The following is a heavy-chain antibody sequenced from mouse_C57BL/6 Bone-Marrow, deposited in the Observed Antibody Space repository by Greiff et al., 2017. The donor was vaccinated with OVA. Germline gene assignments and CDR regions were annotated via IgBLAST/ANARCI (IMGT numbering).Heavy chain of an antibody. D-gene: IGHD1-1*01. V-gene: IGHV14-4*01. CDR2: IDPENGDT. CDR1: GFNIKDDY. J-gene: IGHJ3*01. CDR3: TPYYGSSAWFAY. Sequence: EVQLQQSGAELVRPGASVTLSCTASGFNIKDDYMHWVKQRPEQGLEWIGWIDPENGDTEYASKFQGKATITADTSSNTAYLQLSSLTSEDTAVYYCTPYYGSSAWFAYWGQGTLVTVSA.